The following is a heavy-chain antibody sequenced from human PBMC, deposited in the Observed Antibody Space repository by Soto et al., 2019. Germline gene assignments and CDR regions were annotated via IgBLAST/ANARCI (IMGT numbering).Heavy chain of an antibody. J-gene: IGHJ6*02. D-gene: IGHD6-13*01. Sequence: DLEWIGYIYYSGSTYYNPSLKSRVTISVDTSKNQFSLKLSSVTAADTAVYYCARARGIAAAGMAYYGMDVWGQGTTVTVSS. CDR2: IYYSGST. CDR3: ARARGIAAAGMAYYGMDV. V-gene: IGHV4-31*02.